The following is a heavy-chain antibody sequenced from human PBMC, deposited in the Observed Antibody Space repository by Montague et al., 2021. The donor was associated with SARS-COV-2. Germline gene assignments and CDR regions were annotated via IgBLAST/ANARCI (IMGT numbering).Heavy chain of an antibody. D-gene: IGHD5-12*01. J-gene: IGHJ6*02. Sequence: SETLSLTCTVSVGSISSNNCYWGWIRQPPGKALEWIGSIYYSGSTYYNPSLKSRVTMSVDTSENQFSLKLSSVTAADTAVYYCARGGGRLQYSYYYGMDVWGQGTTVTVSS. V-gene: IGHV4-39*07. CDR3: ARGGGRLQYSYYYGMDV. CDR1: VGSISSNNCY. CDR2: IYYSGST.